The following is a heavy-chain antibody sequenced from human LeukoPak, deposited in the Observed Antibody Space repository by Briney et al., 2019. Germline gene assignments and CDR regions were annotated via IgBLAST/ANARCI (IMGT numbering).Heavy chain of an antibody. Sequence: PGGSLRLSCAGSGFTFSNYAMSWVRQAPGKGLEWVSGISGSGGTTYYADSVKGRFTISRDNSKNTLFLQMISLRDEDTAVYYCATPCSSTSCYAYWGQGTLVTVSS. CDR3: ATPCSSTSCYAY. J-gene: IGHJ4*02. V-gene: IGHV3-23*01. CDR2: ISGSGGTT. CDR1: GFTFSNYA. D-gene: IGHD2-2*01.